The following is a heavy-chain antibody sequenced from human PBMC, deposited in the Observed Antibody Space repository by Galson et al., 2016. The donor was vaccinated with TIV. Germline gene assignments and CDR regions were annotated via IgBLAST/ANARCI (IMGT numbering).Heavy chain of an antibody. CDR3: ARADQRLGGVDAFDI. D-gene: IGHD6-25*01. V-gene: IGHV3-33*03. CDR1: AFSMNRHD. Sequence: SLRLSCAASAFSMNRHDMHWVRQAPGKGLDWVAYIKYDGTNENYAVSVKGRFTISRDNAKNTLYLQMSSLRADDTALYFCARADQRLGGVDAFDIWGQGTMVTVSS. CDR2: IKYDGTNE. J-gene: IGHJ3*02.